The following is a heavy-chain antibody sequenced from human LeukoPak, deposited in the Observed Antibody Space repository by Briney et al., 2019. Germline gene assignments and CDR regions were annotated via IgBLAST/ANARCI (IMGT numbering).Heavy chain of an antibody. V-gene: IGHV4-59*01. CDR3: ARDWGAYSYGYFDY. J-gene: IGHJ4*02. CDR2: IFYSGST. Sequence: PSETLSLTCAVYGGSFSGYYWSWIRQPPGKGLEWIGFIFYSGSTKYNPSLKSRVTISVDTSKNQFSLKLSSVTAADTAVYYCARDWGAYSYGYFDYWGQGTLVTVSS. D-gene: IGHD5-18*01. CDR1: GGSFSGYY.